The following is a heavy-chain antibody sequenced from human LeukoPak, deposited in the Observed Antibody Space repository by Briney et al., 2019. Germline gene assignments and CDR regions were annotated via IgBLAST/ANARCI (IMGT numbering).Heavy chain of an antibody. D-gene: IGHD6-13*01. CDR1: GGSISSYY. Sequence: PSETLSLTCTASGGSISSYYWSWIRQPPGKGLEWIGYIYYSGSTNYNPSLKSRVTISVDTSKNQFSLKLSSVTAADTAVYYCARAAGQPKFDYWGQGTLVTVSS. CDR3: ARAAGQPKFDY. V-gene: IGHV4-59*01. J-gene: IGHJ4*02. CDR2: IYYSGST.